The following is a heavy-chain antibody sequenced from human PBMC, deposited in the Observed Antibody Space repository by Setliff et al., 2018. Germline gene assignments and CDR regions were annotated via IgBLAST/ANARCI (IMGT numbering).Heavy chain of an antibody. J-gene: IGHJ4*02. V-gene: IGHV4-61*09. CDR2: IYTSGST. Sequence: SETLSLTCTVSGGSISSGSYYWSWIRQPAGKGLEWIGHIYTSGSTNYNPSLKSRFTISRDNAKNSLYLQMNSLSAEDTALYYCARGGFMAAAGIPPDYWGQGTLVTVSS. CDR1: GGSISSGSYY. CDR3: ARGGFMAAAGIPPDY. D-gene: IGHD6-13*01.